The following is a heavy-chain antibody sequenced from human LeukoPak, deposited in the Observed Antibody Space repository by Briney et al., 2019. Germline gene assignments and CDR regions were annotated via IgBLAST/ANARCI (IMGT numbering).Heavy chain of an antibody. D-gene: IGHD3-22*01. Sequence: ASVKVSCKASGYTFTSYGISWVRQAPGQGLEWMGRINPNSGGTNYAQKFQGRVTMTRDTSISTAYMELSRLRSDDTAVYYCARERDYYDSSGYSYWGQGTLVTVSS. CDR1: GYTFTSYG. V-gene: IGHV1-2*06. CDR2: INPNSGGT. CDR3: ARERDYYDSSGYSY. J-gene: IGHJ4*02.